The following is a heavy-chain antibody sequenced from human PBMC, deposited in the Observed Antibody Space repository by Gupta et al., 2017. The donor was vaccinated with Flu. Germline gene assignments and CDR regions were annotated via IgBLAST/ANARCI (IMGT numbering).Heavy chain of an antibody. CDR2: IYTSGST. J-gene: IGHJ5*02. V-gene: IGHV4-61*02. D-gene: IGHD2-15*01. CDR3: ARDPLNCSGGSCYGSNWFDP. Sequence: QVQLQESGPGLVKPSQTLSLTCTVSGGSISSGSYYWSWIRHPAGKGLEWIGRIYTSGSTNYNPSLKSRVTISVDTSKNQFSLKLSSVTAADTAVYYCARDPLNCSGGSCYGSNWFDPWGQGTLVTVSS. CDR1: GGSISSGSYY.